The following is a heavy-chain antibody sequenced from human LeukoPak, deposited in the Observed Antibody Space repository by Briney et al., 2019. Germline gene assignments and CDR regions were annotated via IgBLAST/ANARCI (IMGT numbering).Heavy chain of an antibody. CDR2: IYYSGST. CDR1: GGFISSHY. CDR3: ARSRYYDSSGYYAPSFPFDY. J-gene: IGHJ4*02. D-gene: IGHD3-22*01. V-gene: IGHV4-59*11. Sequence: PSETLSLTCTVSGGFISSHYWSWIRQPPGKGLEWIGYIYYSGSTNYNPSLKSRVTISVDTSKNQFSLKLSSVTAADTAVYYCARSRYYDSSGYYAPSFPFDYWGQGTLVTVSS.